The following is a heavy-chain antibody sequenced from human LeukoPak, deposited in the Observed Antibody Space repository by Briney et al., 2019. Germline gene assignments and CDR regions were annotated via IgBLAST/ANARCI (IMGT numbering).Heavy chain of an antibody. J-gene: IGHJ3*02. CDR3: TGITMIVETFDI. D-gene: IGHD3-22*01. V-gene: IGHV3-73*01. Sequence: PGGSLRLSCAASGFTLSGSAMHWVRQASGKGLDWVGRIRSKANSYATAYGASVKGRFTISRDDSKNTAYLHLNSLKTEDTAVYYCTGITMIVETFDIWGQGTMVTVSS. CDR2: IRSKANSYAT. CDR1: GFTLSGSA.